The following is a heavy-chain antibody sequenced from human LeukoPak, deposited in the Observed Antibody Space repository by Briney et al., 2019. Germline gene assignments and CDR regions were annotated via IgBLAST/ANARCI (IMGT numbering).Heavy chain of an antibody. Sequence: PSETLSLTCTVSGGSISSGSYYWSWIRQPPGKGLEWIGYIYHSGSTYYNPSLKSRVTISVDRSKNQFSLKLSSVTAADTAVYYCARDCSSTSCYPLDYWGQGTLVTVSS. V-gene: IGHV4-30-2*01. J-gene: IGHJ4*02. CDR1: GGSISSGSYY. D-gene: IGHD2-2*01. CDR3: ARDCSSTSCYPLDY. CDR2: IYHSGST.